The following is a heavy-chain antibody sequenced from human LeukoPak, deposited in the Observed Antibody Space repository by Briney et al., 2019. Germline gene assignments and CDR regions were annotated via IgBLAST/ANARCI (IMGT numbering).Heavy chain of an antibody. CDR3: THDSSGYYSLHS. V-gene: IGHV3-15*01. D-gene: IGHD3-22*01. J-gene: IGHJ4*02. CDR2: IKSLAAAGTT. Sequence: GGSLRLSCAASGFTFSNAWMSWVRQAPGKGLEWVGRIKSLAAAGTTDYAAPVKGRFTISRVDSKNTVYLQMNSLKTEDTAVYYCTHDSSGYYSLHSWGQGTLVTVSS. CDR1: GFTFSNAW.